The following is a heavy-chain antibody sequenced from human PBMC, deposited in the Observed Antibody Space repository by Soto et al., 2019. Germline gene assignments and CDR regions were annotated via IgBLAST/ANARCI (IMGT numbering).Heavy chain of an antibody. CDR3: ARGPRGYVYYHGMDV. CDR1: GGSFSGYY. CDR2: INHSGST. V-gene: IGHV4-34*01. Sequence: SETLSLTCAVYGGSFSGYYWSWIRQPPGKGPEWIGEINHSGSTNYNPSPKSRVTMSVDASKNHFSLNLSSVTAADTAVYYCARGPRGYVYYHGMDVWGQGTTVTVSS. D-gene: IGHD3-10*01. J-gene: IGHJ6*02.